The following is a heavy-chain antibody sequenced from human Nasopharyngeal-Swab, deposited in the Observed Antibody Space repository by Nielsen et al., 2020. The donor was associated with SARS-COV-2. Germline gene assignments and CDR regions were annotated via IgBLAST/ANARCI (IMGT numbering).Heavy chain of an antibody. J-gene: IGHJ2*01. CDR3: AKEVYYDSSGYSVAYWYFDL. Sequence: SLKISCAASGFTFDDYAMHWVRQAPGKGLEWVSGISWNSGSIGYADSVKGRFTISIDNAKNSLYLQMNSLRAEDTALYYCAKEVYYDSSGYSVAYWYFDLWGRGTLVTVSS. V-gene: IGHV3-9*01. CDR1: GFTFDDYA. CDR2: ISWNSGSI. D-gene: IGHD3-22*01.